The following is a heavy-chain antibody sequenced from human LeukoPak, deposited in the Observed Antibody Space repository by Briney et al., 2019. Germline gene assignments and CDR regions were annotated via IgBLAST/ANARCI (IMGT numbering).Heavy chain of an antibody. CDR3: TQEQWLVPNWFDP. Sequence: GGSLRLSCAASGFTFSGSAMHWVRQASGKGLGWVGRIRSKANSYATAYAASVKGRFTISRDDSKHTAYLQMNSLKTEDTAVYYCTQEQWLVPNWFDPWGQGTLVTVSS. V-gene: IGHV3-73*01. CDR1: GFTFSGSA. J-gene: IGHJ5*02. CDR2: IRSKANSYAT. D-gene: IGHD6-19*01.